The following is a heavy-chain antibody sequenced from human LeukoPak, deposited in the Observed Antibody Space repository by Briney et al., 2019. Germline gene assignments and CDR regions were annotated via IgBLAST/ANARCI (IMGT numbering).Heavy chain of an antibody. CDR1: GFTFSSYS. CDR2: ISSSSSYI. CDR3: ATLYGDYEGYFDY. Sequence: PGGSLRLSCAASGFTFSSYSMNWVRQAPGKGLEWVSSISSSSSYIYYADSVKGRFTISRDNAKNTLYLQMNSLRAEDTAVYYCATLYGDYEGYFDYWGQGTLVTVSS. D-gene: IGHD4-17*01. J-gene: IGHJ4*02. V-gene: IGHV3-21*04.